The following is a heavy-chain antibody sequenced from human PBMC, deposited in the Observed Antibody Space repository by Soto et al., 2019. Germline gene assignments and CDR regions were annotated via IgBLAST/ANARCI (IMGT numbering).Heavy chain of an antibody. CDR3: ARVSYYDSSGSFEVNP. CDR1: GYTFTSYG. D-gene: IGHD3-22*01. CDR2: INANSGST. J-gene: IGHJ5*02. V-gene: IGHV1-46*01. Sequence: ASVKVSCKASGYTFTSYGISWVRQAPGQGLEWMGIINANSGSTSYAQKFQGRVTMTRDTSTSTVYMELSSLRSEDTAVYYCARVSYYDSSGSFEVNPWGQGTLVTVSS.